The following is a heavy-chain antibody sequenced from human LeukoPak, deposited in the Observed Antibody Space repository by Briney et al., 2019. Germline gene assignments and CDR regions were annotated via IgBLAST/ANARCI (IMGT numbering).Heavy chain of an antibody. CDR2: IYYSGST. J-gene: IGHJ4*02. CDR3: ARVGRDAYNWSQYYFDY. V-gene: IGHV4-39*07. D-gene: IGHD5-24*01. Sequence: SETLSLTCTVSGGSVNSRSYYWGWIRQPPGRGLEWIGNIYYSGSTYYNPSLKSPVTISVDTSKSQFSLRLSSVTAADTAIYYCARVGRDAYNWSQYYFDYWGQGTLVTVSS. CDR1: GGSVNSRSYY.